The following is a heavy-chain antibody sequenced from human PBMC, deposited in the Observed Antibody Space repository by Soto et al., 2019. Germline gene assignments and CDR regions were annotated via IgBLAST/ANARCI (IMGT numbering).Heavy chain of an antibody. D-gene: IGHD5-18*01. CDR2: IYYSGST. CDR3: ARVASYGESFDY. Sequence: SETLSLNCTVSGGSISSYYWSWIRQPPGKGLEWIGYIYYSGSTNYNPSLKSQVTISVDTSKNQFSLKLSSVTAADTAVYYCARVASYGESFDYWGQGTLVTVSS. J-gene: IGHJ4*02. CDR1: GGSISSYY. V-gene: IGHV4-59*01.